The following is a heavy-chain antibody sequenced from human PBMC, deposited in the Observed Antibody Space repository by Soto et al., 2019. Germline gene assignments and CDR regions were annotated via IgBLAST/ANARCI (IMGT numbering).Heavy chain of an antibody. J-gene: IGHJ5*02. D-gene: IGHD6-6*01. CDR2: ISAYNGNT. V-gene: IGHV1-18*01. Sequence: QVQLVQSGAEVKKPGASVKVSCKASGYTFTSYGISWVRQAPGQGLEWMGWISAYNGNTNYAQKLQGRVTMPTGTSASTAYMELRSLRSDGTAVYFCARSSGSAYWFDPWGQGTLVTVSS. CDR1: GYTFTSYG. CDR3: ARSSGSAYWFDP.